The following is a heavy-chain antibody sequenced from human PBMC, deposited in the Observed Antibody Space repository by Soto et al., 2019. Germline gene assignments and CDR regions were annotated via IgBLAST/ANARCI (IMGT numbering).Heavy chain of an antibody. J-gene: IGHJ4*02. D-gene: IGHD3-3*01. Sequence: QVQLVQSGAEVKKPGASVKVSCKASGYTFTGYYMHWVRQAPGQGLEWMGWINPNSGGTNYAQKLQGRVTMTRYTSISTAYREVSRLRSDDTAVYYCARDRAHDFWSGYSGLPSDYWGQGTLVTVSS. CDR1: GYTFTGYY. CDR3: ARDRAHDFWSGYSGLPSDY. CDR2: INPNSGGT. V-gene: IGHV1-2*02.